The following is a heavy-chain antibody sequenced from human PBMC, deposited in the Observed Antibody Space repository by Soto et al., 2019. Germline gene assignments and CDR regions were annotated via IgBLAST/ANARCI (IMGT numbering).Heavy chain of an antibody. D-gene: IGHD3-22*01. CDR2: IIPIFGTA. V-gene: IGHV1-69*01. Sequence: QVQLVQSGAEVKKPGSSVKVSCKASGGTFSSYAISWVRQAPGQGLEWMGGIIPIFGTANYAQKCQGRVTITADESTRTAYMERRSLRSEDTAVYYCAREGASGSHIGYWGQGTLVTVSS. CDR3: AREGASGSHIGY. J-gene: IGHJ4*02. CDR1: GGTFSSYA.